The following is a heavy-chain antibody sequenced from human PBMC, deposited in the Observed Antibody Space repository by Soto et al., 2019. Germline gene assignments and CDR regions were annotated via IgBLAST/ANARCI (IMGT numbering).Heavy chain of an antibody. CDR3: GRAFRSIVNEYYCLYDMDV. CDR2: YSYSRHT. J-gene: IGHJ6*02. Sequence: PSETLSLTGTLCGASISSYSWCWVRPTPGKPLDRLLCYSYSRHTTYNPPLKSRVTISVDKSKNLFSLKLRSVAAADPAVYYCGRAFRSIVNEYYCLYDMDVWGQGTTV. V-gene: IGHV4-59*01. CDR1: GASISSYS. D-gene: IGHD3-22*01.